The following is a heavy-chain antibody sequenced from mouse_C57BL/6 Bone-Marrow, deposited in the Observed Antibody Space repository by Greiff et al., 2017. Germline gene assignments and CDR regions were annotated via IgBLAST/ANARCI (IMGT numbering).Heavy chain of an antibody. CDR1: GYTFTSYW. Sequence: VQLQQSGTVLARPGASVKMSCKTSGYTFTSYWMHWVKQRPGQGLEWIGAIYPGNSDTSYNQKFKGKAKLTAVTSASTAYMELSSLTNEDSAVYYCTIYYGSSPFDYWGQGTTLTVSS. CDR3: TIYYGSSPFDY. J-gene: IGHJ2*01. V-gene: IGHV1-5*01. CDR2: IYPGNSDT. D-gene: IGHD1-1*01.